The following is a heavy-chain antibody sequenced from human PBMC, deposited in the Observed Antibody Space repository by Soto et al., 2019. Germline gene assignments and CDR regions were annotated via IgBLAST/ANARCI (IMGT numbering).Heavy chain of an antibody. J-gene: IGHJ2*01. CDR2: IWYDGSNK. CDR1: GFTFSSYG. V-gene: IGHV3-33*01. CDR3: ARDLFTYGDPRWYFDL. D-gene: IGHD4-17*01. Sequence: PGGSLRLSCAASGFTFSSYGMHWVRQAPGKGLEWVAVIWYDGSNKYYADSVEGRFTISRDNSKNTLYLQMNSLRAEDTAVYYCARDLFTYGDPRWYFDLWGRGTLVTVSS.